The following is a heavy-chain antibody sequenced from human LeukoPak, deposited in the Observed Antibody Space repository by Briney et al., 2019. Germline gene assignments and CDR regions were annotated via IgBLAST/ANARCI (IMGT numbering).Heavy chain of an antibody. Sequence: GASVKVSCKASGGTFSSHPISWVRQAPGQGLEWMGRILPVLGITHYAQNFQGRVSLTADRLTAYVDLSSLTSQDTAVYYCARDLTYYQEGAFDIWGQGTTVIVSS. CDR2: ILPVLGIT. CDR3: ARDLTYYQEGAFDI. V-gene: IGHV1-69*04. CDR1: GGTFSSHP. D-gene: IGHD1-26*01. J-gene: IGHJ3*02.